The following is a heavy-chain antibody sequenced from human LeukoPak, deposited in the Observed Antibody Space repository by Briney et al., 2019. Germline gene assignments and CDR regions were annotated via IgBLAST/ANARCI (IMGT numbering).Heavy chain of an antibody. J-gene: IGHJ4*02. D-gene: IGHD6-6*01. CDR1: GGSFSGYY. V-gene: IGHV4-34*01. Sequence: SETLSLTCAVYGGSFSGYYWSWIRQSPGRGLEWIGEINHSGSTNYNPSLKSRVTISVDTSKNQFSLKLSSVTAADTAVYYCARVRAVAARPFDYWGQGTLVTVSS. CDR2: INHSGST. CDR3: ARVRAVAARPFDY.